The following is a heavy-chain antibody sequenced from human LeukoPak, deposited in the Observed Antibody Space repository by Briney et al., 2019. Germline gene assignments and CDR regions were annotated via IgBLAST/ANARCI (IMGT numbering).Heavy chain of an antibody. D-gene: IGHD5-24*01. CDR1: GGSFSGYY. J-gene: IGHJ4*02. CDR3: ARDPPGYRDFDY. Sequence: SETLSLTCAVYGGSFSGYYWSWIRQPPGKGLEWIGEINHSGSTNYNPSLKSRVTISVDTSKNQFSLKLSSVTAADTAVYYCARDPPGYRDFDYWGQGTLVTVSS. V-gene: IGHV4-34*01. CDR2: INHSGST.